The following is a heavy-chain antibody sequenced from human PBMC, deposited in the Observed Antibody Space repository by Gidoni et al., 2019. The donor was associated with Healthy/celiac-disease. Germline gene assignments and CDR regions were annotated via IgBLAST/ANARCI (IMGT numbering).Heavy chain of an antibody. CDR2: ISGSGGST. V-gene: IGHV3-23*01. J-gene: IGHJ3*02. D-gene: IGHD3-22*01. Sequence: EVQLLESGGGLVQPGGYLRLSCAASGFTFSSYAMSWVRQAPGKVVEWVSAISGSGGSTYYSDSVNGRFTISRDNSNNTLYLQMNSLRAEDTAVYYCAKGGNYDSPFGIWGQGTMVTVSS. CDR1: GFTFSSYA. CDR3: AKGGNYDSPFGI.